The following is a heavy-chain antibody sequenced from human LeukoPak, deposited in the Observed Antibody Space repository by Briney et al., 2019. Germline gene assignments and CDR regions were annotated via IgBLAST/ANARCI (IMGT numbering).Heavy chain of an antibody. CDR1: GFTFSNYA. D-gene: IGHD2-15*01. Sequence: GGSLRLSCAASGFTFSNYAIHWVRQAPGKGLEWVAVILYDGTNEDYADSVKGRFTISRDNSKNTLYLQMNSLRPEDTAVYYCARDESYCSGDSCYSTDYFDYWGQGTLVTVSS. V-gene: IGHV3-30*04. CDR2: ILYDGTNE. J-gene: IGHJ4*02. CDR3: ARDESYCSGDSCYSTDYFDY.